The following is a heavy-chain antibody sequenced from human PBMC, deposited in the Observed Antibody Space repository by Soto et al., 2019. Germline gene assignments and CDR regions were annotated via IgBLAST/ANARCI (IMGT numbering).Heavy chain of an antibody. CDR2: ISYGGST. J-gene: IGHJ4*02. Sequence: QVQLQESGPGLVKPSETLSLTCTVSGGSISSYYWSWIRQPPGKGLEWIGYISYGGSTNDNPSLTSRVTISVDTSKTQFSLKVGSVTAADTAVYYCVRDCYASSCFDYWGQGILVTVSS. CDR3: VRDCYASSCFDY. CDR1: GGSISSYY. D-gene: IGHD6-13*01. V-gene: IGHV4-59*01.